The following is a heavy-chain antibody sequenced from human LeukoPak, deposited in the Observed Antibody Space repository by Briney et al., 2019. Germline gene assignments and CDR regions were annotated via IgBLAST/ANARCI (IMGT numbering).Heavy chain of an antibody. J-gene: IGHJ4*02. CDR3: ARDGGSSFDY. Sequence: GGSLRLSCAASGFTFSSYGMHWVRLAPGKGLEWVAVIWYDGSNKYYADSVKGRFTISRDNSKNTLYLQMNSLRAEDTAVYYCARDGGSSFDYWGQGTLVTVSS. D-gene: IGHD3-16*01. CDR2: IWYDGSNK. CDR1: GFTFSSYG. V-gene: IGHV3-33*01.